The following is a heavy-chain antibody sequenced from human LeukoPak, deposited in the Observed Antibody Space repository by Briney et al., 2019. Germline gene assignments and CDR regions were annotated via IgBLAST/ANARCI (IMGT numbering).Heavy chain of an antibody. CDR1: GFTFSMSS. Sequence: GGSLRLSCATSGFTFSMSSMHWVRLAPGKGLEWLADIKCDGANKFSVDSVKGRFSISRDNAKNTLSLQMNSLGLDDTAVHFCARGRAGIAAAGFDYWGQGTLVTVSS. V-gene: IGHV3-30*04. CDR3: ARGRAGIAAAGFDY. D-gene: IGHD6-13*01. J-gene: IGHJ4*02. CDR2: IKCDGANK.